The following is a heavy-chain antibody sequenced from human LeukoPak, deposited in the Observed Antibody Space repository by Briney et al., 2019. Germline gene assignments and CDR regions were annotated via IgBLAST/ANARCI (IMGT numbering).Heavy chain of an antibody. J-gene: IGHJ4*02. CDR1: GFTFSSYS. CDR2: ISGSGGST. Sequence: PGGSLRLSCVVSGFTFSSYSVSWVRPPPGEGLEWVSSISGSGGSTYYADYVKGRFTISRDNSKNTLYLQMNSLRAEDTAVYYCAKGPGSVVVAGTPGDYWGQGTLVTVSS. V-gene: IGHV3-23*01. CDR3: AKGPGSVVVAGTPGDY. D-gene: IGHD2-15*01.